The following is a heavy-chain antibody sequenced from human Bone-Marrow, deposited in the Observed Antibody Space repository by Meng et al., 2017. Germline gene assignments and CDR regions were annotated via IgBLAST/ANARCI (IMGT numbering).Heavy chain of an antibody. Sequence: ASVKVSCKASGYTFTSYYMHWVRQAPGQGLEWMGIINPSSGGTTYAQKFQGRVTMTRDSSTSTVYMELSSLRSDDTAVYYCARFGSEHYFDYWGQGTLVTVSS. CDR2: INPSSGGT. V-gene: IGHV1-46*01. CDR1: GYTFTSYY. D-gene: IGHD6-19*01. CDR3: ARFGSEHYFDY. J-gene: IGHJ4*02.